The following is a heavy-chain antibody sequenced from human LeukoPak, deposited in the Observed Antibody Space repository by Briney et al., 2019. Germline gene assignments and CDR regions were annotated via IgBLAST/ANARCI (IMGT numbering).Heavy chain of an antibody. CDR3: ARSWRYYGSGSWFDP. Sequence: SETLSLTCAVSGGSISSGGYSWSWIRQPPGKGLEWIGYIYHSGSTYYNPFLKSRVTISVDRSKNQFSLKLSSVTAADTAVYYCARSWRYYGSGSWFDPWGQGTLVTVSS. J-gene: IGHJ5*02. CDR2: IYHSGST. CDR1: GGSISSGGYS. V-gene: IGHV4-30-2*01. D-gene: IGHD3-10*01.